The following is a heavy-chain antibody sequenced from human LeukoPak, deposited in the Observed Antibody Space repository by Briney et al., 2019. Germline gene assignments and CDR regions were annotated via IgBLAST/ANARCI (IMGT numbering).Heavy chain of an antibody. Sequence: GGSLRLSCAASGFTFSSYAMSWVRQAPGKGLEWVSAISGSGGSTYYADSVKGRFTISRDNSKNTLYLQRNSLRVEDTAVYYCARMRGRYCSSNGCYVEYWGQGALVTVSS. CDR3: ARMRGRYCSSNGCYVEY. J-gene: IGHJ4*02. V-gene: IGHV3-23*01. CDR1: GFTFSSYA. D-gene: IGHD2-2*01. CDR2: ISGSGGST.